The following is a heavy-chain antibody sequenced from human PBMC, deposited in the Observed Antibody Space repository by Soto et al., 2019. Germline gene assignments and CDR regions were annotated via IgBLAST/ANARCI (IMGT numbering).Heavy chain of an antibody. CDR2: VHHSWGS. D-gene: IGHD3-10*01. Sequence: QVQLQESGPGLVKPSETLSLSCTVSGGSISSYYWSWFRQSPGKRMEWIGYVHHSWGSSYNPSLQSRVAISLDTSKSQFSLKVTSVTAPDTAVYYCERQGFGPLHGLVDVWGQGTTVTVSS. V-gene: IGHV4-59*08. CDR3: ERQGFGPLHGLVDV. CDR1: GGSISSYY. J-gene: IGHJ6*02.